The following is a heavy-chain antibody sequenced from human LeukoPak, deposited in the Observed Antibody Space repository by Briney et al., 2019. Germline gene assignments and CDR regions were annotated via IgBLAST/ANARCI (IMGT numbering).Heavy chain of an antibody. CDR2: ISSSSSYI. V-gene: IGHV3-21*01. Sequence: GGSLRLSSAASGFTFSSYSMNWVRQAPGKGLEWVSSISSSSSYIYYADSVKGRFTISRDNAKNSLYLQMNSLRAEDTAVYYCARVPGFYRSGGSCYSCYYYYGMDVWGQGTTVTVSS. CDR1: GFTFSSYS. J-gene: IGHJ6*02. D-gene: IGHD2-15*01. CDR3: ARVPGFYRSGGSCYSCYYYYGMDV.